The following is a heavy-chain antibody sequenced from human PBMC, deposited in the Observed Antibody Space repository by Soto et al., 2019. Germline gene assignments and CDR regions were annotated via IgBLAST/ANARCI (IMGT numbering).Heavy chain of an antibody. V-gene: IGHV1-46*01. D-gene: IGHD3-3*01. J-gene: IGHJ3*02. CDR2: INPSGGST. Sequence: ASVKVSCKASGYTFTSYYMHWVRQAPGQGLEWMGIINPSGGSTSYAQKFQGRVTMTRGTSTSTVYMELSSLRSEDTAVYYCARGPPTYYDFWSGYYRPHDAFDIWGQGTMVTVSS. CDR1: GYTFTSYY. CDR3: ARGPPTYYDFWSGYYRPHDAFDI.